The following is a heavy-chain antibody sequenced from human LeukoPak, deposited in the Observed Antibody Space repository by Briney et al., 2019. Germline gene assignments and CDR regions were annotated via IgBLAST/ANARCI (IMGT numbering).Heavy chain of an antibody. J-gene: IGHJ4*02. Sequence: GASVKVSCKASGYTFTGYYMHWVRQAPGQGLEWMGWINPNSGGTNYAQKFQGRVTMTRDTSISTAYMELSRLRSDDTAVYYCARVLSPDYYGSGKGKYYFDYWGQGTLVTVSS. CDR1: GYTFTGYY. CDR2: INPNSGGT. V-gene: IGHV1-2*02. D-gene: IGHD3-10*01. CDR3: ARVLSPDYYGSGKGKYYFDY.